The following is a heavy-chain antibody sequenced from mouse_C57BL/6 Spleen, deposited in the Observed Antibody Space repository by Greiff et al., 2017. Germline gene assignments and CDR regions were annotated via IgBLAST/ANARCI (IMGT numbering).Heavy chain of an antibody. CDR2: ISYDGSN. V-gene: IGHV3-6*01. J-gene: IGHJ2*01. CDR3: ARGVYDGSFYFDY. D-gene: IGHD2-3*01. CDR1: GYSITSGYY. Sequence: EVQLQESGPGLVKPSQSLSLTCSVTGYSITSGYYWNWIRQFPGNKLEWMGYISYDGSNNYNPSLKNRIPITRDTSKNQFFLKLNSVTTEDTATYYCARGVYDGSFYFDYWGQGTTLTVSS.